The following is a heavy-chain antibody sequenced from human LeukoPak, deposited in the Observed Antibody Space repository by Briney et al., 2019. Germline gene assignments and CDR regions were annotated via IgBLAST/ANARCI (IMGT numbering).Heavy chain of an antibody. Sequence: SETLSLTCTVSGGSISGYYWTWIRQPPGKGLEWIGYIYYTGSTNYTPSLKSRVTISVDTSKNQLSLNLSSVTAADTALYYCARFDRDGYNLDYWGQGTLVTVSS. CDR3: ARFDRDGYNLDY. V-gene: IGHV4-59*01. CDR1: GGSISGYY. J-gene: IGHJ4*02. CDR2: IYYTGST. D-gene: IGHD5-24*01.